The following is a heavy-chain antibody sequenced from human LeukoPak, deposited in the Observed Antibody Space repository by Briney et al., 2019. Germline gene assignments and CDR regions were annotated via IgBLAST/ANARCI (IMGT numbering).Heavy chain of an antibody. D-gene: IGHD3-10*01. CDR1: GFTFRNYV. J-gene: IGHJ4*02. CDR2: TSSDLNVK. Sequence: GGSLGLSCAASGFTFRNYVIHWVGQAPGKGLEWVAVTSSDLNVKLYADSVKGRFTISRDNSRSTLYLQMNSLRPEDTATYYCAREGYYGSGSPPSLYFDYWGQGTLVTVSS. CDR3: AREGYYGSGSPPSLYFDY. V-gene: IGHV3-30-3*01.